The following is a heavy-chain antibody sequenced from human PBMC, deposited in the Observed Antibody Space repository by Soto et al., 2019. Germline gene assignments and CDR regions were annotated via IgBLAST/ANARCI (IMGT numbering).Heavy chain of an antibody. CDR2: IYYSGST. CDR1: CVSISSYY. D-gene: IGHD3-3*01. CDR3: ARQRRITIFGVVTPFDY. V-gene: IGHV4-59*08. J-gene: IGHJ4*02. Sequence: SETLSLTCTVSCVSISSYYWSWIRQPPGKGLEWIGYIYYSGSTNYNPSLKSRVTISVDTSKNQFSLKLSSVTAADTAVYYCARQRRITIFGVVTPFDYWGQGTLVTVSS.